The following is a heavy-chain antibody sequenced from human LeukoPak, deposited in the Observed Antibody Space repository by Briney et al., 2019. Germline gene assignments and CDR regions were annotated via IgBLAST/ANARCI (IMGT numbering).Heavy chain of an antibody. CDR3: AREASYSSSWATFDN. Sequence: GGSLRLSCAASGFSLSNYNMNWVRQAPGKGLEWVSYISLTSGIIYYADPVKGRFTISRDNGKNSLLLQMNSLRAEDTAVYYCAREASYSSSWATFDNWGQGTLVTVSS. D-gene: IGHD6-13*01. CDR2: ISLTSGII. J-gene: IGHJ4*02. CDR1: GFSLSNYN. V-gene: IGHV3-48*01.